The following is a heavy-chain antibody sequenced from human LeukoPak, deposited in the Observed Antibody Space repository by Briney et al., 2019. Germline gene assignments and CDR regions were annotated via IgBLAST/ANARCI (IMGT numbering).Heavy chain of an antibody. D-gene: IGHD5-12*01. CDR2: INHSGST. CDR1: GGSFSGYY. J-gene: IGHJ4*02. V-gene: IGHV4-34*01. CDR3: AREVYKATVDY. Sequence: PSETLSLTCAVYGGSFSGYYWSWIRQPPGKGLEWIGEINHSGSTNYNPSLKSRVTISVDTSKNQFSLKLSSVTAADTAVYYCAREVYKATVDYWGQGTLVTVSS.